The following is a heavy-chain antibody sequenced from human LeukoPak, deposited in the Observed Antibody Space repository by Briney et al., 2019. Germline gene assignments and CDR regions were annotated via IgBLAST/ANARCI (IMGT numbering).Heavy chain of an antibody. CDR3: EAPATA. V-gene: IGHV3-7*01. Sequence: KGLEWVATVNEDGTAKFYVDSVKGRFTIFRDNTRSSLDLQMNSLTVEDTAMYYCEAPATAWGQGTLVTVSS. J-gene: IGHJ5*02. CDR2: VNEDGTAK.